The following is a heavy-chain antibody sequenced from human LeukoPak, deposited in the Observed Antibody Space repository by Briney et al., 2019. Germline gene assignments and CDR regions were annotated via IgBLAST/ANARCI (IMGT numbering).Heavy chain of an antibody. V-gene: IGHV3-NL1*01. CDR3: TKTGGPWD. CDR2: IYSDGTS. CDR1: GFTFSSYG. D-gene: IGHD7-27*01. J-gene: IGHJ4*02. Sequence: GGSLRLSCAASGFTFSSYGIHWVRQAPGKGLEWVSVIYSDGTSYYADSVKARFSISRDNSKNSLYLQMNSLRVEDTAMYYCTKTGGPWDWGQGTLVTVSS.